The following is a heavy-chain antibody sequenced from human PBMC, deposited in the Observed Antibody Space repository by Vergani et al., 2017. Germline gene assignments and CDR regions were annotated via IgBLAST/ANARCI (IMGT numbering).Heavy chain of an antibody. J-gene: IGHJ4*02. D-gene: IGHD1-26*01. Sequence: QVQLQESGPGLVKPSETLSLICTVSDFSITNGDYWGWIRQPPGKGLEWIGSIYHSGRTYYNPSLGSRLTISVDTSKNQFSLTLRSVTAADTAVYHCGSLDGSLRENWGQGTLVTVSS. V-gene: IGHV4-38-2*02. CDR2: IYHSGRT. CDR3: GSLDGSLREN. CDR1: DFSITNGDY.